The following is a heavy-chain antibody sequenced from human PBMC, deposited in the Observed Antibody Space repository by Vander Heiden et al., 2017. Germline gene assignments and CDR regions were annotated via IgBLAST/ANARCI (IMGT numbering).Heavy chain of an antibody. V-gene: IGHV4-4*02. CDR3: ARASLPTVTNSWYFDL. J-gene: IGHJ2*01. D-gene: IGHD4-17*01. CDR1: AGSISRSNW. CDR2: IYHSGST. Sequence: QVPLQQSGPGLVKPSGTLSLTCAVSAGSISRSNWWSWVRQPPGKGLEWIGEIYHSGSTNYNPSLKSRVTISVDKSKNQFSLKLSSVTAADTAVYYCARASLPTVTNSWYFDLWGRGTLVTVSS.